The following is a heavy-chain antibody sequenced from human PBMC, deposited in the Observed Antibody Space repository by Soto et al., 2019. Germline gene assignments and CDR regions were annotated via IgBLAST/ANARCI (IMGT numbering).Heavy chain of an antibody. Sequence: RASGKVSCKPSGFTFSGFYLQWVRQAPGQGLEWMGWIKPNRDDTGYAEKFQGRVTLAWDTSSSAGYMDLRRLRPDDTAVYYCARPPHSIEGDGQHYYSGMDLWGLGTTVTSP. CDR3: ARPPHSIEGDGQHYYSGMDL. V-gene: IGHV1-2*02. J-gene: IGHJ6*02. CDR2: IKPNRDDT. CDR1: GFTFSGFY.